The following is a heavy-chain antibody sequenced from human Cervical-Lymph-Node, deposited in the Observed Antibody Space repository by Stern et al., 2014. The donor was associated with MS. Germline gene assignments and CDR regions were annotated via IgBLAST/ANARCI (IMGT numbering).Heavy chain of an antibody. CDR2: IYYSGRT. Sequence: QLQLQESGPGLVQPSETPSLTCSVSGGPIKTYYISWIRQPPGKGLEWVGYIYYSGRTNYNPSLQSRVTISADSSKNQFSLKLSSVTAADTAVYYCARYRYDVLSGPLDPWGQGTLVTVSS. J-gene: IGHJ5*02. D-gene: IGHD3-3*01. V-gene: IGHV4-59*01. CDR3: ARYRYDVLSGPLDP. CDR1: GGPIKTYY.